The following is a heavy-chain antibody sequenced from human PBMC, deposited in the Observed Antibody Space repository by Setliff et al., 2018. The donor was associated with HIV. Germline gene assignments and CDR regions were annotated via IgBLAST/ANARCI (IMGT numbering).Heavy chain of an antibody. CDR2: ISPNTGTT. V-gene: IGHV1-2*02. Sequence: ASVKVSYKTSGYTFSAYFLQWVRQAPGQGLDWIGWISPNTGTTGKALKFQGRVTMNRDTSTSPVYMELRSLTSADTVIYYCARGGYYTSGTWFDPWGQGTLVTVSS. D-gene: IGHD3-10*01. J-gene: IGHJ5*02. CDR3: ARGGYYTSGTWFDP. CDR1: GYTFSAYF.